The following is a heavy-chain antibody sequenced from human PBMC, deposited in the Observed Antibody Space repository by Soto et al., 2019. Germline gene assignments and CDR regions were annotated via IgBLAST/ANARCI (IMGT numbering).Heavy chain of an antibody. J-gene: IGHJ4*02. CDR3: TRAPNWNFDY. D-gene: IGHD1-1*01. Sequence: GGSLRLSCAASGFTFSSYDMHWVRQVTGKGLEWVSGIGRTGDTYYADSVKGRFTISRENAKSSLYLQMNCPRAEDTAVYYCTRAPNWNFDYWGQGALVTVSS. CDR2: IGRTGDT. V-gene: IGHV3-13*04. CDR1: GFTFSSYD.